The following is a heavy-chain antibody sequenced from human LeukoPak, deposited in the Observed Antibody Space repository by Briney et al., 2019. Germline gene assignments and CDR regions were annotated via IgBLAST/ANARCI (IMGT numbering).Heavy chain of an antibody. CDR2: IYSSGGT. V-gene: IGHV4-30-4*08. CDR1: GGPINSGDYY. Sequence: SQTLSLTCAVSGGPINSGDYYWSWIRQPPGKGLEWIGYIYSSGGTYYNPSLKSRVAIFVDTSKKRFSLKLNSVTAADAAVYYCARVSGYYGVGSYYFDSWGQGILVSVSS. J-gene: IGHJ4*02. D-gene: IGHD3-10*01. CDR3: ARVSGYYGVGSYYFDS.